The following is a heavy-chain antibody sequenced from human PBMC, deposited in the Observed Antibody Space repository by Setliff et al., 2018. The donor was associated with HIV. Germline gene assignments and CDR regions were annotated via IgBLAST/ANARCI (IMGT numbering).Heavy chain of an antibody. CDR3: ARARATETTFHYFDYYMDV. V-gene: IGHV4-39*01. CDR2: IYYSGST. CDR1: GGSIISSTYF. J-gene: IGHJ6*03. Sequence: SETLSLTCTVSGGSIISSTYFWGWIRQPPGKGLECIGNIYYSGSTSYNPSLKSRVTISVDTSKNQFSLKLSSVTAADTAVYYCARARATETTFHYFDYYMDVWGKGTTVTVSS. D-gene: IGHD4-4*01.